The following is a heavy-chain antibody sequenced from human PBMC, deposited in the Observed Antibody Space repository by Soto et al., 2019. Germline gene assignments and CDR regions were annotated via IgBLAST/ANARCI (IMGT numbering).Heavy chain of an antibody. CDR1: GYTFTSYT. CDR3: AREWTVQVWLRFGY. D-gene: IGHD5-18*01. Sequence: QVQLVQSGAEVKKPGASVKVSCKASGYTFTSYTMHWVRQAPGQRPEWMGWINADNGKTQYSQRLQGRVTITRDTSASTVYMELSSLSSEDTAVYYCAREWTVQVWLRFGYCGQGTLVTVSS. V-gene: IGHV1-3*01. J-gene: IGHJ4*02. CDR2: INADNGKT.